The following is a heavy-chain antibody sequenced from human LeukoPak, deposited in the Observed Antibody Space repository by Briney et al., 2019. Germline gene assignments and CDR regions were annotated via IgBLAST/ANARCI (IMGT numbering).Heavy chain of an antibody. CDR2: INPSGGST. Sequence: ASVKVSCKASGYTFTTYVMHWVRQAPGQGLEWMGIINPSGGSTSYAQKFQGRVTMTRDTSTSTVYMELSSLRSEDTAVYYCARSGRFTPTDILTGPYFDYWGQGTLVTVSS. CDR3: ARSGRFTPTDILTGPYFDY. D-gene: IGHD3-9*01. CDR1: GYTFTTYV. J-gene: IGHJ4*02. V-gene: IGHV1-46*01.